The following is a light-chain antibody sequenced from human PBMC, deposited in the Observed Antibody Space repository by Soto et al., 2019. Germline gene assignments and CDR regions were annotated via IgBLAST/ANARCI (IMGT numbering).Light chain of an antibody. CDR1: SSDVGGYNY. V-gene: IGLV2-8*01. J-gene: IGLJ2*01. CDR2: EVS. CDR3: SSYAASNNLGV. Sequence: QSALTQPPSASGSPGQSVTISCIGTSSDVGGYNYVSWYQQHPGKAPKLMIYEVSKRPSGVPDRFSGSKSGNTASLTVPGLQAEDEADYYCSSYAASNNLGVFGGGTKVTVL.